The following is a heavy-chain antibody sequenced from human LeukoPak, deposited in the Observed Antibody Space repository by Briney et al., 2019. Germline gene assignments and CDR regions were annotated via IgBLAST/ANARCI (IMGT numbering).Heavy chain of an antibody. CDR2: IYYSGST. J-gene: IGHJ4*02. CDR3: ARAMYYHDSSGYFDY. CDR1: GGSISRYY. V-gene: IGHV4-59*12. Sequence: SETLSLTCTVSGGSISRYYWSWIRQPPGKGLEWIGYIYYSGSTYYNPSLKSRVTISVDRSKNQFSLNLSSVTAADTAVYYCARAMYYHDSSGYFDYWGQGTLVTVSS. D-gene: IGHD3-22*01.